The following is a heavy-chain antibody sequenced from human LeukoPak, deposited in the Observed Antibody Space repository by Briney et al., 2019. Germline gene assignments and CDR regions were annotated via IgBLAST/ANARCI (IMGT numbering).Heavy chain of an antibody. CDR2: ISGSGGST. CDR3: AKHYDSSGYSNFDY. J-gene: IGHJ4*02. Sequence: GGSLRLSCAASGFTFSRHSMNWVRQAPGKGLEWVSAISGSGGSTYYADSVKGRFTISRDNSKNTLYLQMNSLRAEDTAVYYCAKHYDSSGYSNFDYWGQGTLVTVSS. V-gene: IGHV3-23*01. D-gene: IGHD3-22*01. CDR1: GFTFSRHS.